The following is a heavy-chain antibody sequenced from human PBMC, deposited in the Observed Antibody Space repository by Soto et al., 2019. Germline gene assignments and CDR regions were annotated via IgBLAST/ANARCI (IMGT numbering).Heavy chain of an antibody. CDR3: ARFNWYFDL. V-gene: IGHV4-59*08. J-gene: IGHJ2*01. Sequence: SETLSLTCIVSGGSISNYYWSWIRQPPGKGLEWIGYIYYSGSTNYNPSLKSRVTISVDTSKNQFSLKLSSVTAADTAVYYCARFNWYFDLWGRGTLVTVSS. CDR1: GGSISNYY. CDR2: IYYSGST.